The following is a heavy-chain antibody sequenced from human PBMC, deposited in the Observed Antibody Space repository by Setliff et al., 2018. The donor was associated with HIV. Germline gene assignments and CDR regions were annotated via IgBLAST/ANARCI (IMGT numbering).Heavy chain of an antibody. CDR3: AHRRRSYYYDSSGPPGASDI. CDR1: GFSLSTSGVG. CDR2: IYWDDDK. J-gene: IGHJ4*02. D-gene: IGHD3-22*01. V-gene: IGHV2-5*02. Sequence: SGPTLVNPPQTLTLTCTFSGFSLSTSGVGVGWIRQPPGKALEWLALIYWDDDKRYSPSLKSGLTITKDTSKNQVVLTMTNMDPVDTATYYCAHRRRSYYYDSSGPPGASDIWGQGTLVTVSS.